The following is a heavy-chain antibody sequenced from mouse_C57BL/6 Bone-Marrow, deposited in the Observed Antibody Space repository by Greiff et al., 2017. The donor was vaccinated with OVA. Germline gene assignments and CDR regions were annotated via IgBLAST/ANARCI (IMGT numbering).Heavy chain of an antibody. CDR2: ISSGSSTI. CDR3: ARPRGTAQASLDY. J-gene: IGHJ2*01. V-gene: IGHV5-17*01. Sequence: EVKLMESGGGLVKPGGSLKLSCAASGFTFSDYGMHWVRQAPEKGLEWVAYISSGSSTIYYADTVKGRFTISRDNAKNTLFLQMTSLRSEDTAMYYCARPRGTAQASLDYWGQGTTLTVSS. CDR1: GFTFSDYG. D-gene: IGHD3-2*02.